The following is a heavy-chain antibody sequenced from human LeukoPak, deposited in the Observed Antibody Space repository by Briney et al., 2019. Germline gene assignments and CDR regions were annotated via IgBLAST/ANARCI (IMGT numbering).Heavy chain of an antibody. CDR2: INPNSGGT. V-gene: IGHV1-2*02. CDR1: GYTFTGYY. D-gene: IGHD3-22*01. CDR3: ARTSYDSSGYYYRKDY. J-gene: IGHJ4*02. Sequence: ASVKVSCKASGYTFTGYYMHWVRQAPGQGLEWMGWINPNSGGTNYAQKFQGRVTMTRDTSISTAYMELSRLRSDDTAVYYCARTSYDSSGYYYRKDYWGQGTLVTVSS.